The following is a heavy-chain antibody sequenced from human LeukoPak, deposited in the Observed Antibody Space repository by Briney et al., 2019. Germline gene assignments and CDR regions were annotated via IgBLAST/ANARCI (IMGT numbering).Heavy chain of an antibody. Sequence: PGGSLRLSCTVSGFTVSSNYMSWVRQAPGKGLEWVSAIYSGGSTYYADSVKGRFTISRDNSKNTLYLQMNSLRAEDTAVYYCARIREWELRPDAFDIWGQGTMVTVSS. D-gene: IGHD1-26*01. CDR2: IYSGGST. CDR1: GFTVSSNY. V-gene: IGHV3-53*01. J-gene: IGHJ3*02. CDR3: ARIREWELRPDAFDI.